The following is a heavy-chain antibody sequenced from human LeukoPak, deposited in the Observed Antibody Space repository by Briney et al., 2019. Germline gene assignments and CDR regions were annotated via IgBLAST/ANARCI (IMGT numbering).Heavy chain of an antibody. J-gene: IGHJ5*02. V-gene: IGHV3-7*01. D-gene: IGHD2-15*01. CDR2: IKQDGSEK. Sequence: PGGSLRLSCAASGFTFSSYWMSWVRQAPGKGLEWVANIKQDGSEKYYVDSVKGRFTISRDNAKNSLYLQMNSLRAEDTAVYYCAGVVVAATPYNWFDPWGQGTLVTVSS. CDR3: AGVVVAATPYNWFDP. CDR1: GFTFSSYW.